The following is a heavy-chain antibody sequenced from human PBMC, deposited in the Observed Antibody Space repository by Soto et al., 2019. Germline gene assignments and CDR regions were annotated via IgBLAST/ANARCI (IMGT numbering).Heavy chain of an antibody. D-gene: IGHD4-17*01. J-gene: IGHJ3*02. V-gene: IGHV3-13*01. CDR3: ARVVRYGDYVGAFDI. Sequence: EVQLVESGGGLVQPGGSLRLSCAASGFTFSSYDMHWVRQATGKCLEWVSAIGTAGDTYYPGSVKGRFTISRENAKNSLYVQMNRLRAGYTAVYYCARVVRYGDYVGAFDIWGQWTMVTVSS. CDR2: IGTAGDT. CDR1: GFTFSSYD.